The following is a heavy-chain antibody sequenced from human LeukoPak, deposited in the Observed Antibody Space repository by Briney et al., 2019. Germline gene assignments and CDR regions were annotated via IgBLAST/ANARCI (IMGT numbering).Heavy chain of an antibody. CDR3: AREDCSSTSCYFKFDY. Sequence: GGSLRLSCAASGFTFSSYSMNWVRQAPGKGLEWVSSISSSSSYIYYADSVKGRFTTSRDNAKNSLYLQMNSLRAEDTAVYYCAREDCSSTSCYFKFDYWGQGTLVTVSS. D-gene: IGHD2-2*01. CDR2: ISSSSSYI. J-gene: IGHJ4*02. V-gene: IGHV3-21*01. CDR1: GFTFSSYS.